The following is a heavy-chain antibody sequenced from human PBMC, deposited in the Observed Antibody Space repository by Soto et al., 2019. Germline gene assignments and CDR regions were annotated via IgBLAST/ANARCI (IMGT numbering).Heavy chain of an antibody. J-gene: IGHJ4*02. Sequence: TLSLTCTVSGGSISSYYWSWIRQPPGTGLEWIGYIYYSGSTNYNPSLKSRVTISVDTSKNQFSLKLSSVTAADTAVYYCARDRSYYGSGSYYNVGLFDYWGQGTLVTVSS. CDR2: IYYSGST. D-gene: IGHD3-10*01. CDR1: GGSISSYY. V-gene: IGHV4-59*01. CDR3: ARDRSYYGSGSYYNVGLFDY.